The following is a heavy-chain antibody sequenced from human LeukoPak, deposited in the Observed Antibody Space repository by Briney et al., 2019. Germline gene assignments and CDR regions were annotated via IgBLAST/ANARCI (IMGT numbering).Heavy chain of an antibody. CDR2: INYNGGT. CDR3: ARDSVANYGQPFDS. Sequence: SETLSLTCAVSGGSFSGYSWSWIRQPPEKGLQWIGEINYNGGTNYNPSLKSQRLTTLINRYLNHFFLILTAASAAETAMYFCARDSVANYGQPFDSWGQGTQVTVSS. D-gene: IGHD3-10*01. CDR1: GGSFSGYS. V-gene: IGHV4-34*01. J-gene: IGHJ4*02.